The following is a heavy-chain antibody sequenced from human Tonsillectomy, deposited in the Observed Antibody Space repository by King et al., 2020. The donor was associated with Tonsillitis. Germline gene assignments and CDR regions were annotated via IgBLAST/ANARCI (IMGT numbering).Heavy chain of an antibody. Sequence: VQLVESGGGLVHPGGSLRLSCAASGFTFSSYGMSWVRQAPGKGLEWVSGISDSGGSTYYADSVKGRFTISRDNSKNTLYVQMNSLRAEDTAVYYCANAPIAPRQNYYYYYYMDVWGKGTTVTVS. CDR1: GFTFSSYG. J-gene: IGHJ6*03. CDR3: ANAPIAPRQNYYYYYYMDV. V-gene: IGHV3-23*04. CDR2: ISDSGGST. D-gene: IGHD6-6*01.